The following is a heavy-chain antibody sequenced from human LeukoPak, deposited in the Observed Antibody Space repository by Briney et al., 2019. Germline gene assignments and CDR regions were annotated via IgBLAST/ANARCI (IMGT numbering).Heavy chain of an antibody. CDR2: IYYSGST. V-gene: IGHV4-31*03. CDR1: GGSISSGGYY. CDR3: ARGVSRWYYGSGSYPNWFDH. J-gene: IGHJ5*02. Sequence: PSETLSLTCTVSGGSISSGGYYWSWIRQHPGKGLEWIGYIYYSGSTYYNPSLKSRVTISVDTSKNQFSLKLSSVTAADTAVYYCARGVSRWYYGSGSYPNWFDHWGQGTLVTVSS. D-gene: IGHD3-10*01.